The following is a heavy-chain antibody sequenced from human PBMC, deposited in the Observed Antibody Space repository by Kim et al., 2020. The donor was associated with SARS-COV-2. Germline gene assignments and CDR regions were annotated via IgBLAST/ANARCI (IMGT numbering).Heavy chain of an antibody. CDR1: GFTFSSYG. D-gene: IGHD2-15*01. J-gene: IGHJ5*02. CDR3: AKDLLRYCSGGSCSAFVP. Sequence: GGSLRLSCAASGFTFSSYGMHWVRQAPGKGLEWVAVIWYDGSNKYYADSVKGRFTISRDNSKNTLYLQMNSLRAEDTAVYYCAKDLLRYCSGGSCSAFVPWGQGTLVTVSS. CDR2: IWYDGSNK. V-gene: IGHV3-33*06.